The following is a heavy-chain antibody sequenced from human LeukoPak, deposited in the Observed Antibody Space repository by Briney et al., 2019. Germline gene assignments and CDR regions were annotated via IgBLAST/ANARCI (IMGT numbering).Heavy chain of an antibody. D-gene: IGHD3-22*01. Sequence: GGSLRLSCAASGLTFSNYWMSWVRQTPGKGLEWVANIKQDGSEIYYVDSVKGRFTISRDNAKNSLSLQMNSLRAEDTAVYYCARGSGGYYYVSAFDIWGQGTMVTVSS. V-gene: IGHV3-7*01. CDR1: GLTFSNYW. CDR2: IKQDGSEI. CDR3: ARGSGGYYYVSAFDI. J-gene: IGHJ3*02.